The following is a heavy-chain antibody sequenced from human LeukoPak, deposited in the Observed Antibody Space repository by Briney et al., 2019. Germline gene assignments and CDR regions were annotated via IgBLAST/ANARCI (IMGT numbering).Heavy chain of an antibody. CDR2: IYSGGST. V-gene: IGHV3-66*01. CDR3: ARYRDGYNFGAFDI. J-gene: IGHJ3*02. Sequence: GGSLRLSCAASEFSVGSNYMTWVRQAPGKGLEWVSLIYSGGSTYYADSVKGRFTISRDNSKNTLYLQMNSLRAEDTAVYYCARYRDGYNFGAFDIWGQGTMVTVSS. CDR1: EFSVGSNY. D-gene: IGHD5-24*01.